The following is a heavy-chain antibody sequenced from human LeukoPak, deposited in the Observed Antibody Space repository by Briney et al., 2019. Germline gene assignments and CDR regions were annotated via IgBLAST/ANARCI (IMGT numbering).Heavy chain of an antibody. D-gene: IGHD3-22*01. V-gene: IGHV4-34*01. CDR2: INHSRST. J-gene: IGHJ5*01. CDR1: GGSFSGYY. CDR3: ARRSSNYYDTSGRRFDS. Sequence: SETLSLTCAVYGGSFSGYYWSWIRQPPGKGLEWIGEINHSRSTNYNPSLKSQVSITVDTSKNQFSLKLSSVTAADTAVYYCARRSSNYYDTSGRRFDSWGQG.